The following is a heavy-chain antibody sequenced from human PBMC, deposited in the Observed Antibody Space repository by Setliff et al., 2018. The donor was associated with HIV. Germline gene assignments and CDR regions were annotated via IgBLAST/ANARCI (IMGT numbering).Heavy chain of an antibody. Sequence: SVKVSCKASGGTFSSYAISWVRQAPGQGLEWMGGIIPIFGTANYAQKFQGRVTITADESTSTAYMELSSLRSEDTAVYYCARDFTGGDGYNFWDYWSQGTLVTVSS. J-gene: IGHJ4*02. CDR3: ARDFTGGDGYNFWDY. D-gene: IGHD3-3*01. CDR2: IIPIFGTA. CDR1: GGTFSSYA. V-gene: IGHV1-69*13.